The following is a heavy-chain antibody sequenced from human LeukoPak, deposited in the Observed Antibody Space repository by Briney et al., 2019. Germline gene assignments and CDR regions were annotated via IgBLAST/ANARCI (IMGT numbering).Heavy chain of an antibody. Sequence: PSETLSLTCTVSGGSIRSSSYYWGWIRQPPGKGLEWIGTIYSSGSSYYNPSLKSRLTISVDTSRNQFSLKLSSVTASDTAVYYCATRYGSGTYPRYYFDSWGQGTLVTVSS. CDR1: GGSIRSSSYY. CDR3: ATRYGSGTYPRYYFDS. V-gene: IGHV4-39*01. CDR2: IYSSGSS. D-gene: IGHD3-10*01. J-gene: IGHJ4*02.